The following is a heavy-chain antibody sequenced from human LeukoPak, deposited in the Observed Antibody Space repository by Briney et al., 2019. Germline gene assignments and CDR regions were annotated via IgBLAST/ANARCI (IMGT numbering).Heavy chain of an antibody. CDR1: GGSISSGDYY. V-gene: IGHV4-30-4*01. CDR2: IYYSGST. D-gene: IGHD3-16*01. J-gene: IGHJ6*02. Sequence: KASETLSLTCTVSGGSISSGDYYWSWIRQPPGKGLEWIGYIYYSGSTYYNPSLKSRVTISVDTSKNQFSLKLSSVTAADTAVYYCARHVPYYDSDFSAWGMDVWGQGTTVTVSS. CDR3: ARHVPYYDSDFSAWGMDV.